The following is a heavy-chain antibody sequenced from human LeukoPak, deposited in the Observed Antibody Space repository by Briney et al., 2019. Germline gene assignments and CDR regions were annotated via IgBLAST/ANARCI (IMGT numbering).Heavy chain of an antibody. V-gene: IGHV4-39*02. J-gene: IGHJ4*02. D-gene: IGHD1-1*01. CDR2: IYYSGST. CDR3: ASLSTIGVDHDS. CDR1: GGSISSSSYY. Sequence: PSETLSLTCTVSGGSISSSSYYWGWIRQPPGKGLEWIGSIYYSGSTYYIPSLKSRLTMSLDTSENHFSLRLTSVTAADTAVYYCASLSTIGVDHDSWGQGTLVTVSS.